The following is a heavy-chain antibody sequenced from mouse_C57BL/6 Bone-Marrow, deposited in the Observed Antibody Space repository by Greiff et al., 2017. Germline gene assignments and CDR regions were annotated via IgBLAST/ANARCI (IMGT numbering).Heavy chain of an antibody. Sequence: VQLQQSGAELVRPGASVKLSCTASGFNIKDDYMHWVKQRPEQGLEWIGWIDPENGDTEYASKFQGKATITADTSSNTAYLQLSSLTSEDTAVYYCTTNGYDGVAYWGQGTLVTVSA. D-gene: IGHD2-2*01. V-gene: IGHV14-4*01. CDR3: TTNGYDGVAY. CDR2: IDPENGDT. J-gene: IGHJ3*01. CDR1: GFNIKDDY.